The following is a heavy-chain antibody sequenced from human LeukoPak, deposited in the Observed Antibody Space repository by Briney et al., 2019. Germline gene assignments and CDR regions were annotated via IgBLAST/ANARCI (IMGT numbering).Heavy chain of an antibody. V-gene: IGHV3-7*04. Sequence: PTGGSLRLSCAASGFTLSTYWMSWVRQAPGKGLEWVANIKRDGSEKYYVDSVKGRFTISRDNTKNSVYLQMNSLRAEDTAVYYCARARDFGVVLGLFEYWGQGTLVTVSS. J-gene: IGHJ4*02. CDR1: GFTLSTYW. CDR3: ARARDFGVVLGLFEY. CDR2: IKRDGSEK. D-gene: IGHD3-3*01.